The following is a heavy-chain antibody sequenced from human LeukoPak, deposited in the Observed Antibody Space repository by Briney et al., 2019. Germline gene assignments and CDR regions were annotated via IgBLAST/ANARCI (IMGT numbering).Heavy chain of an antibody. Sequence: PSETLSLTCTVSGGSISSGSYYWSWIRQPAGKGLEWIGRIYTSGSTNYNPSLKSRVTISVDTSKNQFSLKLSSVTAADTAVYCRARGCSSTSCSLQHWGQGTLVTVSS. CDR1: GGSISSGSYY. CDR2: IYTSGST. D-gene: IGHD2-2*01. J-gene: IGHJ1*01. CDR3: ARGCSSTSCSLQH. V-gene: IGHV4-61*02.